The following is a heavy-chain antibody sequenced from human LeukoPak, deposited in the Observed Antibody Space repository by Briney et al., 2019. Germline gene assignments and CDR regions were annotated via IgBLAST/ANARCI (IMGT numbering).Heavy chain of an antibody. V-gene: IGHV4-30-4*08. CDR2: IYYSGST. CDR3: AREPIPDAFDI. J-gene: IGHJ3*02. CDR1: GGSISSYY. Sequence: SETLSLTCTVSGGSISSYYWSWIRQPPGKGLEWIGYIYYSGSTYYNPSLKSRVTISVDTSKNQFSLKLSSVTAADTAVYYCAREPIPDAFDIWGQGTMVTVSS.